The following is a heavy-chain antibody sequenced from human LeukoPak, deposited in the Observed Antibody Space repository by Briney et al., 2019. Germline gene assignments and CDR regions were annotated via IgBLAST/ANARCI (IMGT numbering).Heavy chain of an antibody. CDR3: VAAAGYYFDY. J-gene: IGHJ4*02. V-gene: IGHV3-21*01. D-gene: IGHD6-25*01. CDR2: IDSTSTYI. CDR1: GLTVSNAW. Sequence: TGGSLRLSCATSGLTVSNAWTSWVRQAPGKGLEWVSSIDSTSTYIFYADSLKGRVTISRDNAKNSLILHMNSLRAEDTAVYYCVAAAGYYFDYWGQGTLVTVSS.